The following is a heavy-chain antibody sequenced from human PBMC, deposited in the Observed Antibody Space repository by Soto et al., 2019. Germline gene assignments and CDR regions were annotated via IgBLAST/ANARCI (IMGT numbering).Heavy chain of an antibody. CDR2: TYYRSKWYN. V-gene: IGHV6-1*01. J-gene: IGHJ5*02. CDR1: GDSVSSNSAA. Sequence: SQTLSLTCAISGDSVSSNSAAWNWIRQSPSRGLEWLGRTYYRSKWYNDYAVSVKSRITINPDTSKKQFSLQLNSVTPEDTAVYYCARESVVVVAATNWFDPWGQGTLVTVSS. CDR3: ARESVVVVAATNWFDP. D-gene: IGHD2-15*01.